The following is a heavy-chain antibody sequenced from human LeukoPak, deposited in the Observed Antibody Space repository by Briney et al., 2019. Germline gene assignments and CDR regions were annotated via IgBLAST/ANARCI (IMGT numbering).Heavy chain of an antibody. CDR2: IYYSGST. CDR3: ARDRGYGDPPTELLGGMDV. D-gene: IGHD4-17*01. J-gene: IGHJ6*04. Sequence: LQTLSLTCTVSGGSISSGGYYWSWIRQHPGKGLEWIGYIYYSGSTYYNPSLKSRVTISVDTSKNQFSLKLSSVTAADTAVYYCARDRGYGDPPTELLGGMDVWGKGTTVTVSS. CDR1: GGSISSGGYY. V-gene: IGHV4-31*03.